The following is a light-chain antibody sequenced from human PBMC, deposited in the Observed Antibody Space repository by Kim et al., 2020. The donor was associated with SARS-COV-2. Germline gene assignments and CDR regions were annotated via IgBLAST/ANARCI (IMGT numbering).Light chain of an antibody. J-gene: IGLJ2*01. CDR1: SLRSYY. Sequence: ALGQTVRITCQGDSLRSYYATWYQQKPGQAPILLIYGKDNRPSGIPDRFSGSSSGNTASLTITGAQAEDEADYYCNARDTNDNVVFGGGTYLTVL. V-gene: IGLV3-19*01. CDR3: NARDTNDNVV. CDR2: GKD.